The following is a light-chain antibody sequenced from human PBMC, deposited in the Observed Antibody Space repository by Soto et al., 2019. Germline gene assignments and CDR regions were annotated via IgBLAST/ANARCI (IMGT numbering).Light chain of an antibody. CDR2: EVS. CDR3: CSFTSITTYV. Sequence: QSVLTQPASVSGSLGQSITISCTGTSSDVGAYNYVSWYQQQPGKAPKLMISEVSNRPSGVSNRFSGSKSGNTASLIISGLQAEEQADYYCCSFTSITTYVFGTGTKVTV. V-gene: IGLV2-14*01. J-gene: IGLJ1*01. CDR1: SSDVGAYNY.